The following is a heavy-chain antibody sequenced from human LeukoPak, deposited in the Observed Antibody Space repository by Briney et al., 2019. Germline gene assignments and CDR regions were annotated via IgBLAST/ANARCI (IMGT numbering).Heavy chain of an antibody. Sequence: GGSLRLSCAASGFTVSSNYMSWVRQAPGKGLEWVSVIYSDGYTYYADSVKGRFTISRDSSKNTLYLQMNSLRAEDTAVYYCARDNRGGYSYGTGGMDVWGQGTTVTVSS. CDR1: GFTVSSNY. J-gene: IGHJ6*02. D-gene: IGHD5-18*01. CDR2: IYSDGYT. V-gene: IGHV3-66*01. CDR3: ARDNRGGYSYGTGGMDV.